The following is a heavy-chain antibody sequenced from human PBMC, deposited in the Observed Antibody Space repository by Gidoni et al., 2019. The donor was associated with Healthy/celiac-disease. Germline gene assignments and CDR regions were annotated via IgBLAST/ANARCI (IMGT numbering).Heavy chain of an antibody. CDR3: ARDLGVEYSSPTDY. CDR2: IYHSGST. D-gene: IGHD6-6*01. V-gene: IGHV4-38-2*02. J-gene: IGHJ4*02. Sequence: QVQLQESGPGLVKPSETLSLTCTVSGYSISSGYYWGWIRQPPGKGLEWIGSIYHSGSTYYNPSLKSRVTISVDTSKNQFSLKLSSVTAADTAVYYCARDLGVEYSSPTDYWGQGTLVTVSS. CDR1: GYSISSGYY.